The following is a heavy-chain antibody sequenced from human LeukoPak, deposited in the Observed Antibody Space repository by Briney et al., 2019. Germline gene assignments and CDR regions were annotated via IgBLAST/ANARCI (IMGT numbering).Heavy chain of an antibody. V-gene: IGHV4-39*07. Sequence: PSETLSLTCTVSGGSISSSSYYWGWIRQPPGKGLEWIGSIYYSGSTYYNPSLKSRVTISVDTSENQFSLKLSSVTAADTAVYYCARGVGDFVTGFDPWGQGTLVTVSS. D-gene: IGHD2-8*02. CDR3: ARGVGDFVTGFDP. J-gene: IGHJ5*02. CDR1: GGSISSSSYY. CDR2: IYYSGST.